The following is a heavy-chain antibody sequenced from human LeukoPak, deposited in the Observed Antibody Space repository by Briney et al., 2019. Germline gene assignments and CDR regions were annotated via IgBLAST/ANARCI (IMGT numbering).Heavy chain of an antibody. Sequence: ASVKVSCKASGYTFTGYYMHWVRQAPGQGLEWMGWINTNTGNPTYAQGFTGRFVFSLDTSVSTAYLQISSLKAEDTAVYYCARVGTMIVVANKEELDYWGQGTLVTVSS. V-gene: IGHV7-4-1*02. CDR1: GYTFTGYY. CDR3: ARVGTMIVVANKEELDY. D-gene: IGHD3-22*01. J-gene: IGHJ4*02. CDR2: INTNTGNP.